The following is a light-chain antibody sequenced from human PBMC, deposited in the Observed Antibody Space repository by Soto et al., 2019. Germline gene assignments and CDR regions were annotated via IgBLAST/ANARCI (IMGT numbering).Light chain of an antibody. CDR1: QGIAND. CDR2: AAS. CDR3: LQQNSFPPT. V-gene: IGKV1-17*01. Sequence: IKMTQSPSSLSASVRDRVTITCRASQGIANDLGWYQQKPGKAPKRLIYAASSLQSGVPSRFSGSGSGTEFTLTISSLQTEDVATYYCLQQNSFPPTFGQGTKVDI. J-gene: IGKJ1*01.